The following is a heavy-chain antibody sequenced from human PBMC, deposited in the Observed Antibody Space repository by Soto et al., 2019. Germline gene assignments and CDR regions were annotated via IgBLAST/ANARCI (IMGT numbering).Heavy chain of an antibody. V-gene: IGHV1-8*01. CDR3: ARGMRFPTSPSPALWSVSYYYKTDA. Sequence: QVQLVQSGAEVKKPGASVKVSCKASGYTFISYDINWVRQATGQGLEWMGSLNPNSGNTVYAQKFQGRVTVTRNTSITTANIELSSLRSDDTAVYYCARGMRFPTSPSPALWSVSYYYKTDAWGEGTTVTVSS. D-gene: IGHD2-2*01. CDR2: LNPNSGNT. CDR1: GYTFISYD. J-gene: IGHJ6*03.